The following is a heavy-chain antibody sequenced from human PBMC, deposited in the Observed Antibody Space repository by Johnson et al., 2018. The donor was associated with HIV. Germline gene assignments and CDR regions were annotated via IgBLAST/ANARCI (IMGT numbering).Heavy chain of an antibody. D-gene: IGHD2-21*02. CDR1: GFTFSSYA. CDR3: ATGVVVTAMNDAFDI. V-gene: IGHV3-30-3*01. CDR2: ISYDGSNK. J-gene: IGHJ3*02. Sequence: QVQLVESGGGVVQPGRSLRLSCAASGFTFSSYAVHWVRQAPGKGLEWVAIISYDGSNKYYADSVKGRFTISRDNSKNTLYLQMNSLRAEDTAVYYCATGVVVTAMNDAFDIWGQGSMVTVSS.